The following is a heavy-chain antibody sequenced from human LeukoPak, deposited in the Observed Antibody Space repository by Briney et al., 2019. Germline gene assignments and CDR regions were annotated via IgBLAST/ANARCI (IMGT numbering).Heavy chain of an antibody. CDR2: IKSDSGPT. Sequence: ASVKVSCKTSGYTFTGHYMHWVRQAPGQGLEWMGWIKSDSGPTNYAQKFQGRVTMTRDTSISTVYVELGWLTSDDTAIYFCARDQDFGPDYWGQGTLVTVSA. J-gene: IGHJ4*02. D-gene: IGHD2/OR15-2a*01. CDR3: ARDQDFGPDY. CDR1: GYTFTGHY. V-gene: IGHV1-2*02.